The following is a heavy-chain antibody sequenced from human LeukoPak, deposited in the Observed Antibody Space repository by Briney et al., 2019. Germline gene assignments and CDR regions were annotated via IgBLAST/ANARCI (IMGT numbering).Heavy chain of an antibody. V-gene: IGHV3-7*01. CDR2: MRQVGSEI. D-gene: IGHD1-26*01. Sequence: GGSLRLSCAASGFPFNVQTMSWVRQAPGKGLDWVASMRQVGSEIYYVDSVKGRFTISRDNPKNSLYLQMNSLRAEDTAVYYCARGGATRGRFENWGQGTLVTVSS. CDR3: ARGGATRGRFEN. J-gene: IGHJ4*02. CDR1: GFPFNVQT.